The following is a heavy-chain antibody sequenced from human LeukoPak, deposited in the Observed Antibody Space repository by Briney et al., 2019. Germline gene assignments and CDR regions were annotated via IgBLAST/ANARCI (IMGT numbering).Heavy chain of an antibody. D-gene: IGHD3-10*01. CDR3: AKGKYYYGSGPDYGMDV. V-gene: IGHV3-30*18. J-gene: IGHJ6*02. CDR1: GFTFSTYG. CDR2: ISYDGSNK. Sequence: GGSLRLSCAASGFTFSTYGMHWVRQAPGKGLEWVAVISYDGSNKYYTDSVKGRFTISRDNSKNTLYLQMNSLRAEDTAVYYCAKGKYYYGSGPDYGMDVWSQGTLVTVSS.